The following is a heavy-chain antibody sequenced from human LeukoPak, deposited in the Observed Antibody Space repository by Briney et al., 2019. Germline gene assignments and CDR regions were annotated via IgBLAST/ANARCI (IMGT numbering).Heavy chain of an antibody. D-gene: IGHD2-15*01. CDR3: ARVLIGGGRSFDY. CDR2: IGGDGRST. J-gene: IGHJ4*02. CDR1: GFTYSDYW. Sequence: GGSLRLSCAASGFTYSDYWMHWVRQVPGKGLVWVSRIGGDGRSTSYADSVKGRFTISRDTAKNTLYLQMNSLRAEDTAVYYCARVLIGGGRSFDYWGRGTLVTVSS. V-gene: IGHV3-74*01.